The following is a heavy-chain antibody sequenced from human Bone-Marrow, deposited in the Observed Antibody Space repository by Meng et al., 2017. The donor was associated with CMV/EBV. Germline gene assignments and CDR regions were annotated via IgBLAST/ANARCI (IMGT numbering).Heavy chain of an antibody. CDR3: AKDLGTGEYQLLYQLYYYYGMDV. J-gene: IGHJ6*02. Sequence: SVKVSCKASGGTFSSYTISWVRQAPGQGLEWMGRIIPILGIANYAQKFQGRVTITADKSTSTAYMELSSLRSEDTAVYYCAKDLGTGEYQLLYQLYYYYGMDVWGQGTTVTVSS. CDR1: GGTFSSYT. CDR2: IIPILGIA. D-gene: IGHD2-2*02. V-gene: IGHV1-69*04.